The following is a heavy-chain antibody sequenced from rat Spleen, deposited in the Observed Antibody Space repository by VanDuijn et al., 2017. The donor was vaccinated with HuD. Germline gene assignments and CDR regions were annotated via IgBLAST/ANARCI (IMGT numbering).Heavy chain of an antibody. Sequence: EVQLVESGGGLVQPGRSLKVSCAASGFTFSDYYMTWVRQAPGKGLEWVAYISSSSGTIYYADTVKGRFTISRNNAKNTLYLQLSSLRSEDTALYYCARKGATALYFDYWGQGVMVTVSS. V-gene: IGHV5-34*01. J-gene: IGHJ2*01. CDR3: ARKGATALYFDY. CDR1: GFTFSDYY. D-gene: IGHD1-1*01. CDR2: ISSSSGTI.